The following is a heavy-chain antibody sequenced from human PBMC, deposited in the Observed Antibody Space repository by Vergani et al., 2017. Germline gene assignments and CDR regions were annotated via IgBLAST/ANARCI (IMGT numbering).Heavy chain of an antibody. Sequence: QVRLQESGPGLVKPSETLSLTCSVSGGSMSGYYWSWIRQPPGKELEWIGYMYHSGSTNYNPSLETRVTISGDTSKNHVSLKLNSVTAADTAVYYCGRVADFYGLGSRLLYLWGQGILVTVSS. V-gene: IGHV4-59*01. CDR2: MYHSGST. CDR3: GRVADFYGLGSRLLYL. CDR1: GGSMSGYY. D-gene: IGHD3-10*01. J-gene: IGHJ5*02.